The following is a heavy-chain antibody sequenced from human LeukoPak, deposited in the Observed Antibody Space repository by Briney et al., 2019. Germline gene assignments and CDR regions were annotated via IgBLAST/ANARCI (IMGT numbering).Heavy chain of an antibody. J-gene: IGHJ4*02. V-gene: IGHV3-48*03. Sequence: GRSLRLSCAASGFTFSSYEMNWVRQAPGKGLEWVSYISSSGSTIYYADSVKGRFTISRDNAKNSLYLQMNSLRAEDTAVYYCARGTICSGGSCYWNSFDYWGQGTLVTVSS. D-gene: IGHD2-15*01. CDR2: ISSSGSTI. CDR1: GFTFSSYE. CDR3: ARGTICSGGSCYWNSFDY.